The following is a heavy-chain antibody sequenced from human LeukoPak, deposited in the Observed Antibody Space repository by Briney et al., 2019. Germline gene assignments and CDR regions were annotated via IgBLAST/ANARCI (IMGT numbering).Heavy chain of an antibody. D-gene: IGHD3-3*01. CDR3: AKAPTIFGVVRAFDY. CDR1: GFTFSSYA. J-gene: IGHJ4*02. V-gene: IGHV3-23*01. Sequence: GGSLRLSCAASGFTFSSYAMSWVRQAPGKGLEWVSAISGSGGSTYYADSVKGRFTISRDNSKNTLYLQMNSLRAEDTAVCYCAKAPTIFGVVRAFDYWGQGTLVTVSS. CDR2: ISGSGGST.